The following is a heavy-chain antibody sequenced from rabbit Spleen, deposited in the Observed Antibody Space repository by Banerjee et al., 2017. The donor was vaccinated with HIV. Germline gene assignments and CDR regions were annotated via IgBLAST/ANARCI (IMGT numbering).Heavy chain of an antibody. CDR3: GRDANGDVRLSRLDL. Sequence: QSLEESGGDLVKPGASLTLTCTASGFSFSSSDWIYWVRQAPGKGLEWIGYIDPVFGTTYYASWAKGRFTISTSTSLNTVTLQLNSLTAADTATYFCGRDANGDVRLSRLDLWGPGTLVTVS. J-gene: IGHJ6*01. CDR1: GFSFSSSDW. CDR2: IDPVFGTT. D-gene: IGHD2-1*01. V-gene: IGHV1S40*01.